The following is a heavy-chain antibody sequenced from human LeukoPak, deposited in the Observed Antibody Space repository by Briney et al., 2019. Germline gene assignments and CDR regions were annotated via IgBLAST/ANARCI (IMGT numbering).Heavy chain of an antibody. V-gene: IGHV3-7*04. CDR3: ARALIAADNY. J-gene: IGHJ4*02. D-gene: IGHD6-6*01. CDR2: IRRGGSEE. CDR1: GFTISNYW. Sequence: WGSLRLSCAASGFTISNYWMNWVRQAPGKGLEWLANIRRGGSEEYYVDSVKGRFTISRDNTKNSLYLQMNSLRVEDTAVYYCARALIAADNYWGQGTLVTVSS.